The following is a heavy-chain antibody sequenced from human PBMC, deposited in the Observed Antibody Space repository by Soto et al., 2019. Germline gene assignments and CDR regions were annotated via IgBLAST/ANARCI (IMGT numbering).Heavy chain of an antibody. Sequence: SVKVSCKASGGTFSSYAISWVRQAPGQGLEWMGGIIPIFGTANYAQKFQGRVTITADESTSTAYMELSSLRSEDTAVYYCARDQLLLGMTNYYYYYGMDVWGQGTTVTVSS. J-gene: IGHJ6*02. V-gene: IGHV1-69*13. CDR2: IIPIFGTA. CDR3: ARDQLLLGMTNYYYYYGMDV. CDR1: GGTFSSYA. D-gene: IGHD2-21*01.